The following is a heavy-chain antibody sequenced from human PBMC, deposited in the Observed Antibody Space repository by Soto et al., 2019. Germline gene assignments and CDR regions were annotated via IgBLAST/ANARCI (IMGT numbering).Heavy chain of an antibody. J-gene: IGHJ5*02. CDR1: GGSVSSVTYY. Sequence: PSETLSLTCIVSGGSVSSVTYYWSWIRQSPGRGLEWIGYINNSGSTKYNPSLKSRVSMSLDTSKNQFSLKLISVTAADTAVYYCARADDYKSSWFDPWGQGTLVTVSS. CDR2: INNSGST. CDR3: ARADDYKSSWFDP. V-gene: IGHV4-61*01. D-gene: IGHD4-4*01.